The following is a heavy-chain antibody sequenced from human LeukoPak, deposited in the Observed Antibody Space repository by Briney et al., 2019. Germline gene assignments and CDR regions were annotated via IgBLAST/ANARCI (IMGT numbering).Heavy chain of an antibody. Sequence: GGSLRLSCAASGFTFSSYGMHWVRQAPGKGLEWVAVIWYDGSNKYYADSVKGRFTISRDNSKNTLYLQMNSLRAEDTAVYYCARPDAYCSSTSCYLRHWGQGTLVTVSS. CDR2: IWYDGSNK. D-gene: IGHD2-2*01. CDR3: ARPDAYCSSTSCYLRH. J-gene: IGHJ4*02. V-gene: IGHV3-33*01. CDR1: GFTFSSYG.